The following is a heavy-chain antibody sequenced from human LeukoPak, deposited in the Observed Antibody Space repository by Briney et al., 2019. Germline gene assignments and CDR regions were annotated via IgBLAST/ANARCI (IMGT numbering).Heavy chain of an antibody. J-gene: IGHJ5*01. CDR3: ARARGDIVVVPAAIWFDP. D-gene: IGHD2-2*01. V-gene: IGHV1-2*02. Sequence: ASVKVSCKASGYTFTGYYMHWVRQAPGKGLEWMGWIKPNNGGTNYAQKFQGRVTMTRDTSISTAYMELSRLRSDDTAVYYCARARGDIVVVPAAIWFDPWGQRTLLTVSS. CDR1: GYTFTGYY. CDR2: IKPNNGGT.